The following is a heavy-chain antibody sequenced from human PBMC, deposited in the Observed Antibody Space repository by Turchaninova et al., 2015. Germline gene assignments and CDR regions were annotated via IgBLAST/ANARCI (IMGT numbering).Heavy chain of an antibody. J-gene: IGHJ5*02. V-gene: IGHV3-33*01. CDR1: GFTFSNYA. Sequence: QVQLVESGGGVVQPGRSLRLSCAASGFTFSNYAMHWVRQAPGKGLEWVAVIWYDGSNKYYADSVKGRFTISRDNSDNTLYLQMNSLRADDRAGDFCARAARTSHGRWFDPWGQGTLVTVSS. D-gene: IGHD1-26*01. CDR3: ARAARTSHGRWFDP. CDR2: IWYDGSNK.